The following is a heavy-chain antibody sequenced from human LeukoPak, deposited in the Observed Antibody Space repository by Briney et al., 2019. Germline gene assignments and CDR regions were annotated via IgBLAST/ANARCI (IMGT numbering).Heavy chain of an antibody. D-gene: IGHD4-17*01. Sequence: PSETLSLTCTVSGASISNYYWSWTRQPPGKGLEWIGYIYYRGSTNYNPSLKSRVTFSVDTSKNQLSLKLNSVTAADTAVYYCARGGDYGDLRYFDYWGQGTLVTVSS. CDR2: IYYRGST. CDR1: GASISNYY. CDR3: ARGGDYGDLRYFDY. V-gene: IGHV4-59*13. J-gene: IGHJ4*02.